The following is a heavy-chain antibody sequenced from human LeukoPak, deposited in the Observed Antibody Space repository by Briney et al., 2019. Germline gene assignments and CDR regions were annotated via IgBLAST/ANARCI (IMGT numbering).Heavy chain of an antibody. CDR2: IIPILGIA. Sequence: GSSVKASCKASGGTFSSYAISWVRQAPGQGLEWMGRIIPILGIANYAQKFQGRVTITADKSTSTAYMELSSLRSEDTAVYYCARDARVLVDYYDSSGYHCWGQGTMVTVSS. J-gene: IGHJ3*01. D-gene: IGHD3-22*01. V-gene: IGHV1-69*04. CDR1: GGTFSSYA. CDR3: ARDARVLVDYYDSSGYHC.